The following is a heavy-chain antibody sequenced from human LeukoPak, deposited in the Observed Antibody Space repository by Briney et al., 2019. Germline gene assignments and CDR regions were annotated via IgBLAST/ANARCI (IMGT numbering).Heavy chain of an antibody. CDR2: ISGSGSTI. Sequence: GGSLRLSCAASGLTFSDYYMSWIRQAPGKGLEWVSYISGSGSTIYYADSVKGRFTNSRDNAKNSLYLQMDSLSAEDTAVYYCAKYNWNYRDTIDYWGQGTLVTVSS. J-gene: IGHJ4*02. D-gene: IGHD1-7*01. V-gene: IGHV3-11*01. CDR1: GLTFSDYY. CDR3: AKYNWNYRDTIDY.